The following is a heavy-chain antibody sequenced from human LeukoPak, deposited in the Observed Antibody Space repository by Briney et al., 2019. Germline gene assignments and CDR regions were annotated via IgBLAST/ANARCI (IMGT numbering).Heavy chain of an antibody. CDR3: ARDVHGDYGSGWFDP. V-gene: IGHV1-69*05. J-gene: IGHJ5*02. D-gene: IGHD4-17*01. CDR2: IMPLFGTA. Sequence: SVKVSCKTSGGTFNNSAISWVRQAPGQGLEGLGGIMPLFGTAGYAQKFQGRVTITKDESTRTVYLALTSLTSDDTAVYYCARDVHGDYGSGWFDPWGQGTLVSVSS. CDR1: GGTFNNSA.